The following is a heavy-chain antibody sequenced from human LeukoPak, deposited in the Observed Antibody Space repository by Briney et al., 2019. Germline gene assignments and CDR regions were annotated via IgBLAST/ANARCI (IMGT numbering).Heavy chain of an antibody. CDR3: ARTLVRDKVAFDI. CDR2: ISGSGGST. J-gene: IGHJ3*02. CDR1: GFTFSSYG. Sequence: GGSLRLSCAASGFTFSSYGMSWVRQAPGKGLEWVSAISGSGGSTYYADSVKGRFTISRDNAKNSLYLQMNSLRAEDTAVYYCARTLVRDKVAFDIWGQGTMVTVSS. D-gene: IGHD3-10*01. V-gene: IGHV3-23*01.